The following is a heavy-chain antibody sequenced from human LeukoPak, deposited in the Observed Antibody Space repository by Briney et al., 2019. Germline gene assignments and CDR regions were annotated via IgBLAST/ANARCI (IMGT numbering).Heavy chain of an antibody. CDR2: IYYSGNT. Sequence: SETLSLTCTVSGDSIRSSSYYWGWVRQPPGKGLEWIGSIYYSGNTYYNPSLKSRVTISVDTSKNQFSLKLSPVTAADTAVYYCARRNGVARHFFDYWGQGTLVTVSS. J-gene: IGHJ4*02. CDR3: ARRNGVARHFFDY. CDR1: GDSIRSSSYY. D-gene: IGHD2-8*01. V-gene: IGHV4-39*01.